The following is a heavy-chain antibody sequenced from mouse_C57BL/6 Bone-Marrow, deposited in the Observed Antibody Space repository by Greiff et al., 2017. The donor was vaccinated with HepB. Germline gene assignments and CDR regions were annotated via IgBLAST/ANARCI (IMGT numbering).Heavy chain of an antibody. Sequence: QVQLQQSGAELVKPGASVKISCKASGYAFSSYWMNWVKQRPGKGLEWIGQIYPGDGDTNYNGKFKGKATLTADKSSSTAYMQLSSLTSEDSAVYFCSREGFYYYGSSPLDDWGQGTTLTVSS. CDR3: SREGFYYYGSSPLDD. CDR2: IYPGDGDT. D-gene: IGHD1-1*01. CDR1: GYAFSSYW. J-gene: IGHJ2*01. V-gene: IGHV1-80*01.